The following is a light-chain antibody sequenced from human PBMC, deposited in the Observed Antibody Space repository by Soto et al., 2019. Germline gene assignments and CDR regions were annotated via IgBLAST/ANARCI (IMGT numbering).Light chain of an antibody. J-gene: IGKJ3*01. CDR3: QQSYSTPFT. CDR1: QSISTY. CDR2: AAS. V-gene: IGKV1-39*01. Sequence: DIQMTQSPSSLSASVGVRVTITCRASQSISTYLNWYQQKPGKAPKLLIYAASTLERGVPSRFSGSGSGTDFTLTISSLQPEDFAAYYCQQSYSTPFTFGPGTKVDIK.